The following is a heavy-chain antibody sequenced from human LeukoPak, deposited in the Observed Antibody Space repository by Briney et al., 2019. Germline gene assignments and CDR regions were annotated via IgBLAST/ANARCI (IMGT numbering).Heavy chain of an antibody. CDR2: ISGSGGST. J-gene: IGHJ4*02. D-gene: IGHD2-15*01. Sequence: QSGGSLRLSCAASGFTFSSYAMSWVRQAPGKGLEWVSAISGSGGSTYYADSVKGRFTISRDNSKNTLYLQMNSLRAEDTAVYYCAKDRRPYCSGGSCYFIGVYWGQGTLVTVSS. CDR3: AKDRRPYCSGGSCYFIGVY. CDR1: GFTFSSYA. V-gene: IGHV3-23*01.